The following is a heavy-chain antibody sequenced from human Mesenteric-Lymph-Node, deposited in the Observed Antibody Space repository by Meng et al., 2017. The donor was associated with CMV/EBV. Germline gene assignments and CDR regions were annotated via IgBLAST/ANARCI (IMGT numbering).Heavy chain of an antibody. Sequence: SGYTFTGYYMHWVRQAPGQGLEWMGRIHHNSGGTNYAQKFQGRVTMTRDTSISTAYMELSRLSSDDTAVYYCARGRYCSSTSCYSGDYWGQGTLVTVSS. CDR1: GYTFTGYY. CDR2: IHHNSGGT. CDR3: ARGRYCSSTSCYSGDY. V-gene: IGHV1-2*06. D-gene: IGHD2-2*01. J-gene: IGHJ4*02.